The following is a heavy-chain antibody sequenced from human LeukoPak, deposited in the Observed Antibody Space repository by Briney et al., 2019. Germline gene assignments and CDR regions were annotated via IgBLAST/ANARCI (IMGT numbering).Heavy chain of an antibody. D-gene: IGHD1-26*01. J-gene: IGHJ4*02. CDR1: GFTFDDYG. CDR3: AKGSGSYYFDY. CDR2: INWNGGST. Sequence: GGSLRLSCAASGFTFDDYGMSWVRQARGKGLEWVSGINWNGGSTGYADSVKGRFTISRDNAKNSLYLQMNSLRAEDTALYYCAKGSGSYYFDYWGQGTLVTVSS. V-gene: IGHV3-20*04.